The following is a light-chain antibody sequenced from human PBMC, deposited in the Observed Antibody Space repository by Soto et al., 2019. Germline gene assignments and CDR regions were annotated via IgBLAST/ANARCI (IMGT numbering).Light chain of an antibody. CDR1: QRISSN. CDR3: QQYNNWPPAYT. CDR2: GAS. V-gene: IGKV3-15*01. Sequence: EIVMTQSPATLSVSPRERATLSCRASQRISSNLAWYQQKPGQAPRLLIYGASTRATGIPERFSGSGSGTEFTLTISSLQSEDFAVYYCQQYNNWPPAYTFXQGTKVDIK. J-gene: IGKJ2*01.